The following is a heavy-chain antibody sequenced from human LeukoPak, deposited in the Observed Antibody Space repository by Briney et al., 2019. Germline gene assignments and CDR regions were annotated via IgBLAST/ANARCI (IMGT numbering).Heavy chain of an antibody. J-gene: IGHJ4*02. CDR1: GGSISSSSYY. CDR3: ARRYSYSSRPDY. Sequence: SETLSLTCTVSGGSISSSSYYWGWIRQPPGKGLEWIGSIYYSGSTYYNPSLKSRVTISVDTSKNQFSLKLSSVTAADTAVYYRARRYSYSSRPDYWGQGTLVTVSS. D-gene: IGHD6-19*01. V-gene: IGHV4-39*01. CDR2: IYYSGST.